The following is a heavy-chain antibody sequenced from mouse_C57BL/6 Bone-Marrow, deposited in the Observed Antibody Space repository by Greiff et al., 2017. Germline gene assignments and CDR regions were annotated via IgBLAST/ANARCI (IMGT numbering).Heavy chain of an antibody. CDR1: GYAFTNYL. CDR2: INPGSGGT. CDR3: AKGGYDGV. J-gene: IGHJ1*03. Sequence: VQLQQSGAELVRPGTSVKVSCKASGYAFTNYLIEWVKQRPGQGLEWIGVINPGSGGTNYNEKFKGKATLTADKSSSTAYMQLSSLTSEDSAVXVCAKGGYDGVWGTGTTGTGSS. D-gene: IGHD2-14*01. V-gene: IGHV1-54*01.